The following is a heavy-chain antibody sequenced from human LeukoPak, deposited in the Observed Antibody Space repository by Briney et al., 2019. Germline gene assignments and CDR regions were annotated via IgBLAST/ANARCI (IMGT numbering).Heavy chain of an antibody. CDR1: GYTFTGYF. CDR2: INPNSGGT. CDR3: ASGLWVTAIEEGPIGNNDF. J-gene: IGHJ4*02. V-gene: IGHV1-2*02. D-gene: IGHD2-21*02. Sequence: ASVKVSCKASGYTFTGYFIHWVRQAPGQGLEWMGWINPNSGGTNYAQKFQGRVTMTRDTSISTAYMELSRLRSDDTAVYYCASGLWVTAIEEGPIGNNDFWGQGTLVTVSS.